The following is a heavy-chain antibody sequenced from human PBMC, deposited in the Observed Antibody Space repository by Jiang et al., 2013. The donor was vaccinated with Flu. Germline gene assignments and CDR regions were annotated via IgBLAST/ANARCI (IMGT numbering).Heavy chain of an antibody. J-gene: IGHJ4*02. CDR2: VSPFYGKA. D-gene: IGHD3-22*01. Sequence: PGASVRVSCKASGYTFTSYAITWVRQAPGQGLEWMGWVSPFYGKADYAPEFQGRVSMTTDTSTNTAYMELTSLRSDDTAVYYCARGPRGYYDTSGYYIDYWGQGTLVTVSS. CDR1: GYTFTSYA. CDR3: ARGPRGYYDTSGYYIDY. V-gene: IGHV1-18*01.